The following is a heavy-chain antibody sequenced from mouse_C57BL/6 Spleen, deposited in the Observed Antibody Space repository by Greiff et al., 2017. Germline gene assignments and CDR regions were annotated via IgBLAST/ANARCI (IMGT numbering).Heavy chain of an antibody. V-gene: IGHV7-3*01. J-gene: IGHJ4*01. CDR1: GFTFTDYY. CDR2: IRNKANGYTT. Sequence: EVKLVESGGGLVQPGGSLSLSCAASGFTFTDYYMSWVRQPPGKALEWLGFIRNKANGYTTEYSASVKGRFTISRDNSQSILYLQMNALRAEDSATYYCARYRDNWSMDYWGQGTSVTVSS. CDR3: ARYRDNWSMDY. D-gene: IGHD4-1*01.